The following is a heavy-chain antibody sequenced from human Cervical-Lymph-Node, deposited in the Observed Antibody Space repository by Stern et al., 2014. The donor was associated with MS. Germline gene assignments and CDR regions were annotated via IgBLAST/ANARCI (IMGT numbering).Heavy chain of an antibody. CDR1: GFTFSTYA. CDR3: ARGGRGVGLEY. V-gene: IGHV3-30-3*01. CDR2: VSYDGTQR. D-gene: IGHD3-10*01. Sequence: VQLEESGGGVVQPGRSLSLSCVASGFTFSTYAMHWVLQAPGKGLEWVAFVSYDGTQRNSTDSVKARFTISRDNSKNTLYLHMNSLRDEDTAVYFCARGGRGVGLEYWGQGALVTVSS. J-gene: IGHJ4*02.